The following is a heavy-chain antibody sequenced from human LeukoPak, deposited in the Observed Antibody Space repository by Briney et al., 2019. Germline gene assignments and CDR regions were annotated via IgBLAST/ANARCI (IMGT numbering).Heavy chain of an antibody. CDR1: GYSLTNYF. CDR2: LNLSGDGA. Sequence: ASVKVSCKASGYSLTNYFMHWVRQAPGQGLEWMGVLNLSGDGASYTQKFQGRDTMTRDMSTSTVFMELSSLRSEDTAVYFCAREPPSTGYYDYWGQGTLVTVSS. V-gene: IGHV1-46*01. CDR3: AREPPSTGYYDY. J-gene: IGHJ4*02. D-gene: IGHD1-1*01.